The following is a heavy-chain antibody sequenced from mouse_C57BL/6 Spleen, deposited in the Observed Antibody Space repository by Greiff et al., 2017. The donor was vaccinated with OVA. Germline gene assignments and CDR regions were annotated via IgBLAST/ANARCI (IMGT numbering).Heavy chain of an antibody. D-gene: IGHD5-1*01. Sequence: EVQLVESGEGLVKPGGSLKLSCAASGFTFSSYAMSWVRQTPEKRLEWVAYISSGGDYIYYADTVKGRFTISRDNARNTLYLQMSSLKSEDTAMYYCTRARSTYYAMDYWGQGTSVTVSS. CDR1: GFTFSSYA. J-gene: IGHJ4*01. V-gene: IGHV5-9-1*02. CDR3: TRARSTYYAMDY. CDR2: ISSGGDYI.